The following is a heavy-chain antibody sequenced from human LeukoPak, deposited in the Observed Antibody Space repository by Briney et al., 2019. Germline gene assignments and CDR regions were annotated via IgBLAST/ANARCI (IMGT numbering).Heavy chain of an antibody. CDR2: IHGNGST. V-gene: IGHV4-4*07. J-gene: IGHJ6*03. Sequence: SETLSPTCTVSGASITSYSWNWIRQPAGKGLEWIGRIHGNGSTNYNPSFKNRDTMSLDTSKSQFSLKMTSVTAADTALYFCARDMVSTWPYFYTYYYMDVWGQGTTVAVTS. D-gene: IGHD6-13*01. CDR3: ARDMVSTWPYFYTYYYMDV. CDR1: GASITSYS.